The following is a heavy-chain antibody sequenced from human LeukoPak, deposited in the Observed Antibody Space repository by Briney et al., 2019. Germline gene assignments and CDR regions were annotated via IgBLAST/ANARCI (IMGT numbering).Heavy chain of an antibody. D-gene: IGHD3-22*01. Sequence: SETLSLTCTVSGGSISRYYWSWIRQPPGKGLEWIGYIYYSGSTNYNPSLKSRVTISVDTSKNQFSLKLSSVTAADTAVYYCARAESYDSSGYYLDAFDIWGQGTMVTVSS. J-gene: IGHJ3*02. CDR2: IYYSGST. V-gene: IGHV4-59*01. CDR3: ARAESYDSSGYYLDAFDI. CDR1: GGSISRYY.